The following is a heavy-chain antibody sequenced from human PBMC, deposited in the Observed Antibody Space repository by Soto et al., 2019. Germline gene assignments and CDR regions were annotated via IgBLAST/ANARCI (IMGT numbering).Heavy chain of an antibody. D-gene: IGHD3-10*01. Sequence: ASVKVSCKASGYTFTSYGISWLRQAPGQGLEWMGWISAYNGNTNYAQKLQGRVTMTTDTSTSTAYMELRSLRSDDTAVYYCARDKSSSGKQPHYYYGMDVWGQGTTVTVSS. CDR2: ISAYNGNT. J-gene: IGHJ6*02. V-gene: IGHV1-18*01. CDR1: GYTFTSYG. CDR3: ARDKSSSGKQPHYYYGMDV.